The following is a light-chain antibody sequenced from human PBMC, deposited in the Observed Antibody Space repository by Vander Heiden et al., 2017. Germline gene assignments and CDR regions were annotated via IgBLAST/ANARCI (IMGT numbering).Light chain of an antibody. CDR3: NSYTTSNTYV. V-gene: IGLV2-18*02. J-gene: IGLJ1*01. CDR2: EVS. Sequence: QSALTQPPSVSGSPGQSVTISCTGTSTDMGSYNRVSWYQQPPGTAPKLMIYEVSNRPSGVPDRFSGSKSGTTASLTISGLQAEDEADYYCNSYTTSNTYVFGTGTKVTVL. CDR1: STDMGSYNR.